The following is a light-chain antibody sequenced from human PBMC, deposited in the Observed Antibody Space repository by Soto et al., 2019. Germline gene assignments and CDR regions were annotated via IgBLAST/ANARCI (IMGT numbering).Light chain of an antibody. V-gene: IGKV3-15*01. CDR3: QQYNNWPRT. Sequence: EIVMTQSPATLSVSPGERATVSCRASQSISSNLAWYQQKPGQAPRLLIYGASTRETGIPARFSGSGSGTEFTLTIGSLQSEDFAVYYCQQYNNWPRTFGQGTKLEIK. CDR2: GAS. CDR1: QSISSN. J-gene: IGKJ2*01.